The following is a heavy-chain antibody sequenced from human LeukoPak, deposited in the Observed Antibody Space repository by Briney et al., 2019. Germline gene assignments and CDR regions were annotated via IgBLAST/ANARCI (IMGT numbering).Heavy chain of an antibody. CDR3: AKDLGVGGYCSSTSCYDAFDI. J-gene: IGHJ3*02. Sequence: QPGGSLRLSCAASGFTFSSYAMSWVRQAPGKGLEWVSAISGSGGSTYYADSVKGRFTISRDNSKNTLYLQMNSLRAEDTAVYYCAKDLGVGGYCSSTSCYDAFDIWGQGTMVTVSS. V-gene: IGHV3-23*01. CDR1: GFTFSSYA. D-gene: IGHD2-2*01. CDR2: ISGSGGST.